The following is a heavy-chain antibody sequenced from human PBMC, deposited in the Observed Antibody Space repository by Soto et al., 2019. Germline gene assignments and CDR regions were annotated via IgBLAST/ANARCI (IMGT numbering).Heavy chain of an antibody. V-gene: IGHV4-34*01. Sequence: QVQLQQWGAGLLKPSETLSLTCAVYGGSFSGYHWSWIRQPPGKGLEWIGEINHSGSTNYNPSLKRRVTISVDTSKKHFCLKLRSVTAADTAEYYCARGVNYYYYYAMDVWGQGTTVTVS. CDR1: GGSFSGYH. CDR2: INHSGST. J-gene: IGHJ6*02. CDR3: ARGVNYYYYYAMDV.